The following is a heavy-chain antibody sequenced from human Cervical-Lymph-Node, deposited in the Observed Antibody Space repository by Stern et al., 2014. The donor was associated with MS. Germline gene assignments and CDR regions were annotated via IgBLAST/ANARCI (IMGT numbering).Heavy chain of an antibody. CDR2: IYYSGST. V-gene: IGHV4-59*01. CDR1: GGSISSYY. D-gene: IGHD3-22*01. J-gene: IGHJ3*02. CDR3: ARYLSYDSSGYYSYDAFDI. Sequence: QVQLQESGPGLVKPSETLSLTCTVSGGSISSYYWSWIRQPPGKGLEWIGYIYYSGSTNYNPSLKSRVTISVDTSKNQFSLKLSSVTAADTAVYYCARYLSYDSSGYYSYDAFDIWGQGTMVTVSS.